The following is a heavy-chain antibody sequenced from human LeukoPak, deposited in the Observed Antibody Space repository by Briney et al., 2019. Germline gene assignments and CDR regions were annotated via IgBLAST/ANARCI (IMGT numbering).Heavy chain of an antibody. D-gene: IGHD3-9*01. CDR1: GGSISSYY. CDR3: ARVEPAEYYDILTGPSAFDI. V-gene: IGHV4-59*01. Sequence: PSETLSLTCTVSGGSISSYYWSWIRQPPGKGLEWIGYIYYSGSTNYNPSLKSRVTISVDTSKNQFSLKLSSVTAADTAVYYCARVEPAEYYDILTGPSAFDIWGQGTMVTVSS. J-gene: IGHJ3*02. CDR2: IYYSGST.